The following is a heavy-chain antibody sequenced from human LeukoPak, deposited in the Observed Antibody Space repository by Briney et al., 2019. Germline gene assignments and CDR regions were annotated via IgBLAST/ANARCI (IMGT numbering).Heavy chain of an antibody. J-gene: IGHJ6*03. D-gene: IGHD3-22*01. Sequence: GGSLRLSCAASGFTFDDYAMHWVRQAPGKGLEWVSLISWDGGSTYYADSVKGRFTISRDNAKNSLYLQMNSLRAEDTAVYYCARCYYDSSGYYYIGNYYYFYMDVWGKGTTVTVSS. CDR2: ISWDGGST. V-gene: IGHV3-43D*04. CDR3: ARCYYDSSGYYYIGNYYYFYMDV. CDR1: GFTFDDYA.